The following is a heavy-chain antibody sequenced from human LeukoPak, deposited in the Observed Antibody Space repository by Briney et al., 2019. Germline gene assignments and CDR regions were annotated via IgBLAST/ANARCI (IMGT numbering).Heavy chain of an antibody. J-gene: IGHJ4*02. D-gene: IGHD4/OR15-4a*01. CDR3: AGATGAFDY. Sequence: PSETLSLTCTVSGGSISSGSYYWSWIRQPAGKGLEWIGRIYTSGSTNYNPSLKSRVTISVDTSKTQFSLKLSSVTAADTAVYYCAGATGAFDYWGQGTLVTVSS. CDR1: GGSISSGSYY. CDR2: IYTSGST. V-gene: IGHV4-61*02.